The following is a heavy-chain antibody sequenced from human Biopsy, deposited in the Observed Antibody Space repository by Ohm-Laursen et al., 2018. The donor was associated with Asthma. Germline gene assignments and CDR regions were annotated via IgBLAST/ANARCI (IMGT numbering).Heavy chain of an antibody. J-gene: IGHJ4*02. V-gene: IGHV3-30-3*01. CDR3: AREGVAGTHIED. CDR1: RFTYE. D-gene: IGHD6-19*01. Sequence: RSLRLSCAVSRFTYEMHWVRQAPGKGLEWVAVISYDGSSIYYADSVKGRFTISRDNSKNTLSLQMNSLTAEDTAVYYCAREGVAGTHIEDWGQGTLVTVSS. CDR2: ISYDGSSI.